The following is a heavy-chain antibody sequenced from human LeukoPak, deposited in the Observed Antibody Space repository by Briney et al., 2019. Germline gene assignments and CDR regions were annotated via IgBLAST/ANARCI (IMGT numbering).Heavy chain of an antibody. CDR1: GGTFSSYA. CDR2: IILIFGIA. CDR3: ARGIPRFDP. V-gene: IGHV1-69*04. Sequence: SVKISCKASGGTFSSYAISWVRQAPGQGLEWMGRIILIFGIANNAQKFQGRVTITADKSTSTAYMELSSLRSEDTAVYYCARGIPRFDPWGQGTLVTVSS. J-gene: IGHJ5*02.